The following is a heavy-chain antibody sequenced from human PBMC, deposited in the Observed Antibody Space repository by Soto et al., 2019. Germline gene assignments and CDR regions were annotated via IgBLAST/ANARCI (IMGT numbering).Heavy chain of an antibody. J-gene: IGHJ4*02. D-gene: IGHD3-10*01. CDR1: GFTFSSYG. V-gene: IGHV3-30*18. CDR3: AKDRGRYYGSGSYYGIDY. Sequence: QVQLVESGGGVVQPGRSLKLCCAASGFTFSSYGMHWVRQAPGKGLEWVAVISYDGSNKYYADSVKGRFTISRDNSKNTLYLQMNSLRAEDTAVYYCAKDRGRYYGSGSYYGIDYWGQGTLVTVSS. CDR2: ISYDGSNK.